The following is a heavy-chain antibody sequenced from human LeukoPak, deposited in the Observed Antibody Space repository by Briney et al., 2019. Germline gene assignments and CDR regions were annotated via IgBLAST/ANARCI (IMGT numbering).Heavy chain of an antibody. CDR1: GFTFSSYE. CDR2: ISSSGSTI. J-gene: IGHJ1*01. D-gene: IGHD6-19*01. Sequence: GGSLRLSCAASGFTFSSYEMNWVRQAPGKGLEWVSYISSSGSTIYYADPVKGRFTISRDNAKNSLYLQMNSLRAEDTAVYYCARGATAVADAEYFQHWGQGTLVTVSS. CDR3: ARGATAVADAEYFQH. V-gene: IGHV3-48*03.